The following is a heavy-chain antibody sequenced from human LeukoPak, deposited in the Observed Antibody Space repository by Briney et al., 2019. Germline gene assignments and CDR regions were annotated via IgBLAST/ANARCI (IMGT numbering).Heavy chain of an antibody. J-gene: IGHJ4*02. V-gene: IGHV3-7*01. Sequence: PGGSLRLSCAASGFTSSNYWMSWVRQAPGKGLEWVGYIKEDGSEKYHVDSVKGRFIISRDNAKNSLYLQMNSLTVEDTAVYHCARVASGDYVDYWGQGTLVTVSS. D-gene: IGHD2-8*02. CDR3: ARVASGDYVDY. CDR2: IKEDGSEK. CDR1: GFTSSNYW.